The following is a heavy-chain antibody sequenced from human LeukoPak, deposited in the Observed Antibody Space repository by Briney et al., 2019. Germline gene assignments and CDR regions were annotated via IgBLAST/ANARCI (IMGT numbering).Heavy chain of an antibody. CDR2: LDYSGST. J-gene: IGHJ4*02. D-gene: IGHD3-16*01. V-gene: IGHV4-39*01. CDR1: GGSISSSSYY. CDR3: ARSQDYYEFDY. Sequence: SETLSLTCTVSGGSISSSSYYWGWIRQPPGKGLEWIGSLDYSGSTYYNPSLQSRVTRSVDTFKNQFSLRLSSVTAADTAVYHCARSQDYYEFDYWGQGSLVTVSS.